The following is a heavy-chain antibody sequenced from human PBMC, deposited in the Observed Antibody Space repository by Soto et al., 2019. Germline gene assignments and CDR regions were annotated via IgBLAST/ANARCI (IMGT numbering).Heavy chain of an antibody. CDR1: GSSIGTHY. CDR2: IYYRGNT. J-gene: IGHJ4*02. V-gene: IGHV4-59*08. Sequence: PSETLSLTCTVSGSSIGTHYWSWIRQPPGKGLEWIGYIYYRGNTDYNPSLKSRVTISLDTPKNQFSLKLSSVTAADTAVYYCARHPGYYDILTGYTTYYFDYWGQGILVTVSS. D-gene: IGHD3-9*01. CDR3: ARHPGYYDILTGYTTYYFDY.